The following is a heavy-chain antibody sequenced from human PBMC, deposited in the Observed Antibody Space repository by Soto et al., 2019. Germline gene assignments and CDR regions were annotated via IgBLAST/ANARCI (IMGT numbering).Heavy chain of an antibody. CDR1: GGSISSGGYY. CDR2: IYYSGST. D-gene: IGHD3-22*01. V-gene: IGHV4-31*03. J-gene: IGHJ5*02. CDR3: VRGPPLYYYDSSGFDP. Sequence: QVQLQESGPGLVKPSQTLSLTCTVSGGSISSGGYYWSWIRQHPGKGLEWIGYIYYSGSTYYNPSLKSRVTISVDTSKNQFSLKLSSVTAADTAVYYCVRGPPLYYYDSSGFDPWGQGTLVTVSS.